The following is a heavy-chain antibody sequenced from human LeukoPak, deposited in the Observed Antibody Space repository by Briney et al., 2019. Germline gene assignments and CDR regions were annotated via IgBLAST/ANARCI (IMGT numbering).Heavy chain of an antibody. J-gene: IGHJ5*02. CDR1: GFSFSSNW. CDR2: INPDGSEK. D-gene: IGHD2-2*01. CDR3: ASVVTAAWDWFDP. Sequence: GGSLRLSCTASGFSFSSNWMTWVRQAPGKGLEWVGNINPDGSEKFYVDSVRGRFTISRDNARSSVYLQMTSLRADDTAVYYCASVVTAAWDWFDPWGQGTLVTVSS. V-gene: IGHV3-7*01.